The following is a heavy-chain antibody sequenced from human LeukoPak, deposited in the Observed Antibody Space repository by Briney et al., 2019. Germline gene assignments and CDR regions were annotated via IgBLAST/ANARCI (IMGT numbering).Heavy chain of an antibody. V-gene: IGHV1-8*01. J-gene: IGHJ6*02. CDR3: ARSSGYCSSTSCYSAFYYYYGMDV. D-gene: IGHD2-2*02. CDR2: MNPYSGNT. Sequence: ASVKVSCKASGYTFTSYDINWVRQATGQGLEWMGWMNPYSGNTGYAQKFQGRVTMTRNTSISTAYMELSSLRSEDTAVYYCARSSGYCSSTSCYSAFYYYYGMDVWGQGTTVTVSS. CDR1: GYTFTSYD.